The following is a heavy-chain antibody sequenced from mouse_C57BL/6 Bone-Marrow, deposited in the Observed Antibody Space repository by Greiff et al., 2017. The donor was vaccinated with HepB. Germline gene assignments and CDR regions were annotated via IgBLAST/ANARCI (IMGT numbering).Heavy chain of an antibody. D-gene: IGHD2-2*01. CDR3: AREGGYGYDGAWFAY. V-gene: IGHV5-12*01. CDR1: GFTFSDYY. Sequence: EVKLMESGGGLVQPGGSLKLSCAASGFTFSDYYMYWVRQTPEKRLEWVAYISNGGGSTYYPDTVKGRFPISRDNAKNTLYLQMSRLKSEDTAMYYCAREGGYGYDGAWFAYWGQGTLVTVSA. J-gene: IGHJ3*01. CDR2: ISNGGGST.